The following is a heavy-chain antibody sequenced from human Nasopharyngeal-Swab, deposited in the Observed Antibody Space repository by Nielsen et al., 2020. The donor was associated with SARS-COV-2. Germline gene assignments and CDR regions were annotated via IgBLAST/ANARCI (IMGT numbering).Heavy chain of an antibody. CDR1: GYTFSTFA. J-gene: IGHJ4*02. V-gene: IGHV1-8*02. CDR3: ARGQFRSPSDY. Sequence: ASVKVSCKASGYTFSTFAINWVRQATGQGLEWMGWMNPNSGNTGYAQKFQGRVTMTRNTSISTAYMELSSLRSEDTAVYYCARGQFRSPSDYWGQGTLVTVSS. CDR2: MNPNSGNT.